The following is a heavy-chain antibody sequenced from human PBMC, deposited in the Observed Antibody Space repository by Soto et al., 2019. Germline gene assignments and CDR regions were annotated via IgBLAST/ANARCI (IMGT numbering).Heavy chain of an antibody. D-gene: IGHD1-26*01. CDR3: ARDLVRGSGVAFDI. J-gene: IGHJ3*02. CDR2: INPNSGGT. CDR1: GYTFTGYY. V-gene: IGHV1-2*04. Sequence: ASVKVSCRASGYTFTGYYMHWVRQAPGQGLEWMGWINPNSGGTNYAQKFQGWVTMTRDTSISTAYMELSRLRSDDTAVYYCARDLVRGSGVAFDIWGQGTMVTVSS.